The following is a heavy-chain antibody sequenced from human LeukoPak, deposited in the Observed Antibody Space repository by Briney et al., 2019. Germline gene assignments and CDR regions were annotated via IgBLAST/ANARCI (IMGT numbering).Heavy chain of an antibody. D-gene: IGHD1-26*01. V-gene: IGHV3-74*01. CDR3: ARDLGGRAGS. CDR1: GFAFSRYW. CDR2: LNEDGRTT. J-gene: IGHJ1*01. Sequence: GGSLRLSCEASGFAFSRYWMHWVRQAPGKGLEWVSRLNEDGRTTTYADSVQGRVAISRDNNKNTLYLVMYSLRVDDTALYFCARDLGGRAGSWGQGTLVTVSS.